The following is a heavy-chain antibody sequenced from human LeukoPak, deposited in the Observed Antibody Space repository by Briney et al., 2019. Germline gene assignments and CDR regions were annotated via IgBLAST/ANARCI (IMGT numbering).Heavy chain of an antibody. V-gene: IGHV1-2*05. CDR3: SSRYYDIDY. J-gene: IGHJ4*02. CDR1: GYTFIGYY. CDR2: INPNSGGT. D-gene: IGHD3-22*01. Sequence: ASVKVSCKASGYTFIGYYMHWVRQAPGQGLEWMGRINPNSGGTNYAQKFQDRVTMTRDTSISTASLELRRPRSDDQDGDYCSSRYYDIDYWGQGTLVTVSS.